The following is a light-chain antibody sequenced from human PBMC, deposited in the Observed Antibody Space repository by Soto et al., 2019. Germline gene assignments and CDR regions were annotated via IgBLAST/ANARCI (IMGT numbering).Light chain of an antibody. V-gene: IGLV1-40*01. CDR2: GDN. CDR3: QSYDISLHNYV. Sequence: QSALTQPPSVSLAPGQRVSISCTGSTSNIGAPYDVHWYQHLPGTAPKLLIYGDNNRPSGVPDRFSGSKSGTSASLAITRLQAEDEADYYCQSYDISLHNYVFGTGTKVTVL. J-gene: IGLJ1*01. CDR1: TSNIGAPYD.